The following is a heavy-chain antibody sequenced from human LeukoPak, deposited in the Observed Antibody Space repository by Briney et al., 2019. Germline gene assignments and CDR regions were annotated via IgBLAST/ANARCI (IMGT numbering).Heavy chain of an antibody. D-gene: IGHD3-22*01. V-gene: IGHV1-46*01. J-gene: IGHJ4*02. Sequence: ASVKVSCKASGYTFTNYYIHWVRQAPGQGLEWMGIINPSGGSTTYAQKFQGRVTMTTDTSTSTAYMELRSLRSDDTAVYYCARGSSGYFPFYSDYWGQGTLVTVSS. CDR3: ARGSSGYFPFYSDY. CDR2: INPSGGST. CDR1: GYTFTNYY.